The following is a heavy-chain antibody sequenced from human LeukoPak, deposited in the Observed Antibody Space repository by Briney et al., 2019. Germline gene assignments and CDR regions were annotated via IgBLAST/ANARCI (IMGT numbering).Heavy chain of an antibody. D-gene: IGHD5-12*01. Sequence: ASVKVSCKASGYRFISYGISWVRQAPGQGLEWMGWINPNSGGTNYAQKFQGRVTMTRDTSISTAYMELSRLRSDDTAVYYCARSHSGYDHDFDYWGQGTLVTVSS. CDR3: ARSHSGYDHDFDY. V-gene: IGHV1-2*02. CDR2: INPNSGGT. J-gene: IGHJ4*02. CDR1: GYRFISYG.